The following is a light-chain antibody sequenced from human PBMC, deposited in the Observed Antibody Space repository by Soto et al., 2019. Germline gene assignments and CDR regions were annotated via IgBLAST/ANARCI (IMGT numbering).Light chain of an antibody. CDR3: QSYDSSNVV. V-gene: IGLV6-57*04. CDR2: EDN. CDR1: SGSIASNY. Sequence: NFMLTQPHSVSESPGKTVTISCSRSSGSIASNYVQWYQQRPGSAPTTVIYEDNQTPSGVPDRFSGSIDSSSNSASLTISGLQTEDEADYYCQSYDSSNVVFGGGTKLTVL. J-gene: IGLJ2*01.